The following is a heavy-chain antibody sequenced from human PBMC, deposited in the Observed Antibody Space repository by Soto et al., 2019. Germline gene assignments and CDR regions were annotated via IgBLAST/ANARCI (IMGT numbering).Heavy chain of an antibody. V-gene: IGHV1-3*01. J-gene: IGHJ4*02. CDR1: GYTLTRYV. CDR2: INAGTGNT. CDR3: ARGPAYPNYFDY. D-gene: IGHD3-10*01. Sequence: QVQLVQSGAEVKKPGASVKVSFKASGYTLTRYVMHWVRQAPGQMLEWMGWINAGTGNTKYSQEFRGRVTITRDTSASTAYMELSSLTSEDTAVYFCARGPAYPNYFDYWGQGTLVTVSS.